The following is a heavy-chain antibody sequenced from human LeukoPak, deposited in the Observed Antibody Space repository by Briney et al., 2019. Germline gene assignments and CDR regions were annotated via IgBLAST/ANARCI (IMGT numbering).Heavy chain of an antibody. CDR3: ARVYSGYDRIDY. D-gene: IGHD5-12*01. CDR2: IYYSGST. Sequence: SETLSLTCTVSGGSISAYYWNWIRQPPGKGLEWVGYIYYSGSTNYNPSLKSRVTISVDTSKNQFSLKLSSVTAADTAVYYCARVYSGYDRIDYWGQGTLVTVSS. CDR1: GGSISAYY. V-gene: IGHV4-59*01. J-gene: IGHJ4*02.